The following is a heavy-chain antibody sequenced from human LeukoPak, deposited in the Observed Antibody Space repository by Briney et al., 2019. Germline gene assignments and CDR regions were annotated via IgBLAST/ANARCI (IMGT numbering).Heavy chain of an antibody. CDR1: GFTFSSYA. Sequence: GGSLRLSCAASGFTFSSYAMSWVRQAPGKGLEWVSGISGSGGSTYYADSVKGRFTISRDNSKNTLYLQMNSLRAEDTAVYYCAKGLQIFYYYGMDVWGQGTTVTVSS. V-gene: IGHV3-23*01. D-gene: IGHD3-3*01. J-gene: IGHJ6*02. CDR2: ISGSGGST. CDR3: AKGLQIFYYYGMDV.